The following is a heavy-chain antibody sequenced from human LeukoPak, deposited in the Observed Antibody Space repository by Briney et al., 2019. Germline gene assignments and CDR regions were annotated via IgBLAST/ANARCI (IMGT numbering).Heavy chain of an antibody. CDR1: GYSISSGYY. CDR2: IYHSGST. V-gene: IGHV4-38-2*02. D-gene: IGHD2-15*01. Sequence: SETLSLTCTVSGYSISSGYYWGWIRQPPGKGLEWIGSIYHSGSTHYTPSLKSRVTVSVDTSKNQFSLKLSSVTAADTAVYYCARASYCSGGSCYSGGYYWGQGTLVTVSS. J-gene: IGHJ4*02. CDR3: ARASYCSGGSCYSGGYY.